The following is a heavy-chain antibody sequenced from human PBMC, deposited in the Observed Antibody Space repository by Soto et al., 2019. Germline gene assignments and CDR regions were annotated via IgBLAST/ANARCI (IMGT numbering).Heavy chain of an antibody. J-gene: IGHJ6*02. V-gene: IGHV1-58*01. D-gene: IGHD1-26*01. Sequence: SVKVSCKDSGFTFTSSAVQWVRQARGRRLEWIGWIVVGSGNTNYAQKFQERVTIARDMSTSTAYMELSSLRSEDTAVYYCAASIVGATYYYYGMDVWGQGTTVTVSS. CDR3: AASIVGATYYYYGMDV. CDR1: GFTFTSSA. CDR2: IVVGSGNT.